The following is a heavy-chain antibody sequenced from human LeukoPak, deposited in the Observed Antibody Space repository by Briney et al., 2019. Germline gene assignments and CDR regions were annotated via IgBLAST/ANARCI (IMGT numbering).Heavy chain of an antibody. CDR2: ISSSSSYI. V-gene: IGHV3-21*01. J-gene: IGHJ4*02. D-gene: IGHD2-21*01. CDR1: GFTFSSYS. Sequence: PGGSLRLSCAASGFTFSSYSMNWVRQAPGKGLEWVSSISSSSSYIYYADSVKGRFTISRDNAKNSLYLQLNSLRAEDTAVYYCARYIPGAYYFDYWGRGTLVTVSS. CDR3: ARYIPGAYYFDY.